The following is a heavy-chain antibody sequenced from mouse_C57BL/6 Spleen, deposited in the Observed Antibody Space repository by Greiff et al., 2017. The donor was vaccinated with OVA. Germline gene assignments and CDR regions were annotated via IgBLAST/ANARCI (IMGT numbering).Heavy chain of an antibody. CDR3: ARNTVSYSNYYFDY. CDR1: GFSLTSYA. J-gene: IGHJ2*01. Sequence: VQLQQSGPGLVAPSQSLSITCTVSGFSLTSYAISWVRQPPGKGLEWLGVIWTGGGTNYNSALKSRLSISKDNSKSQVFLKMNSLQTDDTARYYCARNTVSYSNYYFDYWGQGTTLTVSS. D-gene: IGHD2-5*01. CDR2: IWTGGGT. V-gene: IGHV2-9-1*01.